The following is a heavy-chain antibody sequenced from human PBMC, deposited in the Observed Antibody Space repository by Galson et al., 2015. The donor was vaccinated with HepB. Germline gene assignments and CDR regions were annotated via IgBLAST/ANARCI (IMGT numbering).Heavy chain of an antibody. CDR3: ARLGSYLGDAFDI. Sequence: SVKVSCKASGSTFTSYAMHWVRQAPGQRLEWMGWINAGNGNTKYSQKFQGRVTITRDTSASTAYMELSSLRSEDTAVYYCARLGSYLGDAFDIWGQGTMVTVSS. CDR1: GSTFTSYA. V-gene: IGHV1-3*01. D-gene: IGHD1-26*01. CDR2: INAGNGNT. J-gene: IGHJ3*02.